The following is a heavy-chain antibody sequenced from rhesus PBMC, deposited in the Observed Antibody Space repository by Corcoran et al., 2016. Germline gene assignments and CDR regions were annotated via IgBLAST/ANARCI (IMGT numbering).Heavy chain of an antibody. D-gene: IGHD4-23*01. CDR2: IFGSIGST. CDR3: ARPEYSNYVAY. V-gene: IGHV4S7*01. CDR1: GGSISGGYG. J-gene: IGHJ4*01. Sequence: QVQLQESGPGLVKPSETLFLTCAVSGGSISGGYGWSWIGQPQGTGVEWIVHIFGSIGSTYYNPSLKSRITISRDTSTNQFSLKLSSVTAADTAVYYCARPEYSNYVAYWGQGVLVTVSS.